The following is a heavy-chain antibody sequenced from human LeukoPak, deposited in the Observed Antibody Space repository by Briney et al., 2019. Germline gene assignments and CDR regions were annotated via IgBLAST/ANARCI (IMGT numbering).Heavy chain of an antibody. Sequence: ASVKVSCKASGYTFTSYYMHWVRQVPGQGLEWMGIINPSGGSTSYAQKFQGRVTMTRDMSTSTVYMELSSLRSEDTAVYYCARDVVPAARGFDYWGQGTLVTVSS. V-gene: IGHV1-46*01. D-gene: IGHD2-2*01. CDR2: INPSGGST. CDR3: ARDVVPAARGFDY. CDR1: GYTFTSYY. J-gene: IGHJ4*02.